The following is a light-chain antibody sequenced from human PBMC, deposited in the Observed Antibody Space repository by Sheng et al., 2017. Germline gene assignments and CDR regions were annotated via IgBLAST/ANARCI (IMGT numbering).Light chain of an antibody. Sequence: DIQMTQSPSTLSASVGDRVTISCRASQSINTWLAWFQQKPGKAPNLLIYKASNLESGVPSRFSGSGSGTEFTLTISSLQPDDFATYYCQQYNSNSPWTFGKGPRWISN. CDR3: QQYNSNSPWT. CDR1: QSINTW. J-gene: IGKJ1*01. V-gene: IGKV1-5*03. CDR2: KAS.